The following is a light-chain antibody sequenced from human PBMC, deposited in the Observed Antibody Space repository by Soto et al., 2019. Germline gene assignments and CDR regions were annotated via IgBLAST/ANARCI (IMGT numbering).Light chain of an antibody. Sequence: DIQMTQSPPTLSASVGDRVTITCRASQSISRWLAWYQQKPGKAPKLLIYDASSLESGVPSRFSGSGSGTDFTLTISSLQPEDFATYYCQQSYSTPSYTFGQGTKLEIK. CDR1: QSISRW. V-gene: IGKV1-5*01. CDR3: QQSYSTPSYT. J-gene: IGKJ2*01. CDR2: DAS.